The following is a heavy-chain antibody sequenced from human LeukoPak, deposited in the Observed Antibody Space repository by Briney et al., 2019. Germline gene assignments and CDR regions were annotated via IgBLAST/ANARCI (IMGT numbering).Heavy chain of an antibody. CDR3: SISSPAGYYNYADV. Sequence: PSETLSLTCNVSGGSIRSHYWSWVRQPPGKGLEWIGYIYDGGSTDYSPSLKSRVTMSIDTSTNQFSLKLTSVSAADTAVYFCSISSPAGYYNYADVWGKGTTVTVSS. CDR2: IYDGGST. CDR1: GGSIRSHY. V-gene: IGHV4-59*11. J-gene: IGHJ6*03.